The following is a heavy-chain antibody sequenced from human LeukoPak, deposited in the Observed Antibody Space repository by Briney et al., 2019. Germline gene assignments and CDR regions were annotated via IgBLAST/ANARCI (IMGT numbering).Heavy chain of an antibody. CDR3: ARCIAVAGKGNWFDP. Sequence: GASVKVSCKASGYTFTGYYMHWVRQAPGQGLEWMGRINPNSGGTNYAQKFQGRVTMTRDTSISTAYMELSRLRSDDTAVYYCARCIAVAGKGNWFDPWGQGTLVTVSS. J-gene: IGHJ5*02. CDR1: GYTFTGYY. CDR2: INPNSGGT. V-gene: IGHV1-2*06. D-gene: IGHD6-19*01.